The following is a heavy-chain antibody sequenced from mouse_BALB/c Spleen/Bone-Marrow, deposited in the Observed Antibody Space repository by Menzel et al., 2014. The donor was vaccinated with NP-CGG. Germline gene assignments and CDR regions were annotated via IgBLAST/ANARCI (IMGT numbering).Heavy chain of an antibody. J-gene: IGHJ3*01. CDR2: ILPGSDST. Sequence: VQLQESGAELMKPGASVKISCKATGYTFSSYWIEWVKQRPGHGLEWIGEILPGSDSTNYNESFKGKATFTADTSSNTACMQLNSLTSEDSAVYFCARDSSDYLAWFAYWGQGTLVTVSA. V-gene: IGHV1-9*01. CDR3: ARDSSDYLAWFAY. CDR1: GYTFSSYW. D-gene: IGHD3-2*01.